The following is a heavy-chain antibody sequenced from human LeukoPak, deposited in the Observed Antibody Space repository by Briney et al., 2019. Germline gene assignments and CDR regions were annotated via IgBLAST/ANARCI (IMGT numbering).Heavy chain of an antibody. J-gene: IGHJ6*02. CDR2: INSDGSST. CDR3: ARDQGSYAMDV. CDR1: GFTFSSYW. Sequence: GGSLRLSCAASGFTFSSYWMHWVRQAPGKGLVWVSHINSDGSSTIYADSVKGRFTISRDNAKKKLYLQMNSLRAEDTAVYYCARDQGSYAMDVWGQGTTVTVSS. V-gene: IGHV3-74*01.